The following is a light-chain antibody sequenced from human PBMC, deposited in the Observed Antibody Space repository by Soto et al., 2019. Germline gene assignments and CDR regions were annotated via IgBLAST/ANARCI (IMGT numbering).Light chain of an antibody. CDR2: AVS. V-gene: IGLV2-14*01. CDR1: SSDVGLYDY. Sequence: QSALTQPASVSGSPGQSITISCTGTSSDVGLYDYVSWYQQHPGKAPQLMIYAVSNRPSGVSNRFSASKSGNTASLFISGLQAEDEADYYCSAYTVSRTYVFGTGTKVTV. CDR3: SAYTVSRTYV. J-gene: IGLJ1*01.